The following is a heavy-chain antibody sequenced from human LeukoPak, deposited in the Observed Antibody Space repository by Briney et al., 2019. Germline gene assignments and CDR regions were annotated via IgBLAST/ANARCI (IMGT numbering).Heavy chain of an antibody. CDR3: ARTTVILTGYYSHFDY. D-gene: IGHD3-9*01. Sequence: SETLSLTCAVYGGSFSGYYWSWIRQPPGKGLEWIGEINHSGSTNYNPSLKSRVTISVDTSKNQFSLRLSSVTAADTAVYYCARTTVILTGYYSHFDYWGQGTLVTVSS. J-gene: IGHJ4*02. CDR2: INHSGST. CDR1: GGSFSGYY. V-gene: IGHV4-34*01.